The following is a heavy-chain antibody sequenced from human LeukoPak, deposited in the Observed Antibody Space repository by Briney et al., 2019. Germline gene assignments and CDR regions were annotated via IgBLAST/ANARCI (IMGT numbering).Heavy chain of an antibody. J-gene: IGHJ4*02. CDR2: ISPYTGIT. D-gene: IGHD5-18*01. V-gene: IGHV1-18*01. CDR3: ARSTSYRAFDY. Sequence: ASVKVSCKASGYTFTSYGINWVRQATGQGLEWMGWISPYTGITNSAQKLQDRVTMTTDTSTTTAYMELRSLRSDDTAMYYCARSTSYRAFDYWGQGTVVTVSS. CDR1: GYTFTSYG.